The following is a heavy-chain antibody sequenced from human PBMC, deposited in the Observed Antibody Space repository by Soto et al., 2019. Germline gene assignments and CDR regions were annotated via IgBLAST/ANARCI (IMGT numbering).Heavy chain of an antibody. CDR1: GFTFNTYD. J-gene: IGHJ5*02. CDR2: ITTSSAYI. V-gene: IGHV3-21*01. D-gene: IGHD3-16*01. Sequence: EVQLVESGGGLVKPGGSLRLSCAASGFTFNTYDMNWVRQAPGKGLEWVSSITTSSAYIYYADSLKGRITISRDNAKNSLFLQMNSLRAEDTAVYHCVRSGISRLQKHSSFDIWGQGTQVTVSS. CDR3: VRSGISRLQKHSSFDI.